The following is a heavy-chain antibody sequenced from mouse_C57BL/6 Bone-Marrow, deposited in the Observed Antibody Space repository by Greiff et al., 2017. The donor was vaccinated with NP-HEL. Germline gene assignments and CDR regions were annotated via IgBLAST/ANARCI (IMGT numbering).Heavy chain of an antibody. CDR2: IDPEDGAT. J-gene: IGHJ2*01. D-gene: IGHD1-1*01. CDR3: AHYYGRGY. V-gene: IGHV14-2*01. CDR1: GFNIKDYY. Sequence: EVQRVESGAELVKPGASVKLSCTASGFNIKDYYMHWVKQRTEQGLEWIGRIDPEDGATKYAPKFPGKATIPADTSSNTAYQELGSLTSEDTADYFCAHYYGRGYWGQGATLTVSS.